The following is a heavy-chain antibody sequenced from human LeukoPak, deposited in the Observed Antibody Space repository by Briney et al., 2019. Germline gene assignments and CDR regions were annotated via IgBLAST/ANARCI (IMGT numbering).Heavy chain of an antibody. D-gene: IGHD3-10*01. CDR3: AKECDYSPGHKFDL. V-gene: IGHV3-23*01. CDR1: GFTFSNYL. J-gene: IGHJ4*02. Sequence: GGSLRLSCAASGFTFSNYLMSWVRQAPGKGLEWVSVLFTGGGGTLYADSVKGRFTISGDTSRTTLYLQMNGLRAEDTAVYYCAKECDYSPGHKFDLWGQGTLVTVSS. CDR2: LFTGGGGT.